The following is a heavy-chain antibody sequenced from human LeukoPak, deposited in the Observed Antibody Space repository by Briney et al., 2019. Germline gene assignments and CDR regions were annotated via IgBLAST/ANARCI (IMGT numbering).Heavy chain of an antibody. CDR1: GFTFDDYA. Sequence: GRSLRLSCAASGFTFDDYAMHWVRQAPGKGLEWVSGISWNSGSIGYADSVKGRFTISRDNARNTLYLQMNSLRAEDTAVYYCAKSDYFDSWGQGTLVTVSS. V-gene: IGHV3-9*01. CDR2: ISWNSGSI. J-gene: IGHJ4*02. CDR3: AKSDYFDS.